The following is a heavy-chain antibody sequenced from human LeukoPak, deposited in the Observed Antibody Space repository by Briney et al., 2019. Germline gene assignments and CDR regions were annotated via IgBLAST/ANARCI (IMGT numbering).Heavy chain of an antibody. V-gene: IGHV3-23*01. D-gene: IGHD4-17*01. CDR3: AKSARGRDYGDFDY. Sequence: GGSLRLSCAASGFTFNKHGVSWVRQAPGKGLEWVSAISGGGGSKYYAQSVKGRFTISRDNSKNTVYVQMKSLRAEDTAVYYCAKSARGRDYGDFDYWGQGTLVSVSS. CDR1: GFTFNKHG. CDR2: ISGGGGSK. J-gene: IGHJ4*02.